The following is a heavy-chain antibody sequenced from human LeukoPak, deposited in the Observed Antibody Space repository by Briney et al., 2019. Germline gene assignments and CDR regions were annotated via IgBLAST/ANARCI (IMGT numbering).Heavy chain of an antibody. Sequence: GGSLRLSCAASGFTFSSYAMSWVRQAPGKGLEWVSLISGSGGNTYYADSVKGRFTISRDNSKNTLYLQMNSLRAEDTAVYYCARIVATIYRSGRADAFDIWGQGTMVTVSS. J-gene: IGHJ3*02. D-gene: IGHD5-12*01. CDR3: ARIVATIYRSGRADAFDI. CDR1: GFTFSSYA. CDR2: ISGSGGNT. V-gene: IGHV3-23*01.